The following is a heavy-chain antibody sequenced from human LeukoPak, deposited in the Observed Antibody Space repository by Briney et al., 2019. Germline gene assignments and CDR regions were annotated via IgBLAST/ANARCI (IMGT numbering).Heavy chain of an antibody. CDR2: IYYSGST. CDR3: ARVSRGGYVHFDY. J-gene: IGHJ4*02. D-gene: IGHD5-12*01. V-gene: IGHV4-61*01. CDR1: GGSISSSSYY. Sequence: SETPSLTCTVSGGSISSSSYYWSWIRQPPGKGLEWIGYIYYSGSTNYNPSLKSRVTISVDTSKNQFSLKLSSVTAADTAVYYCARVSRGGYVHFDYWGQGTLVTVSS.